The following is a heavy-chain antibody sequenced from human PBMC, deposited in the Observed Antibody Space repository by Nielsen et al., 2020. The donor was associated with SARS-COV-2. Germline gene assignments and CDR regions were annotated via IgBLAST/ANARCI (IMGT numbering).Heavy chain of an antibody. D-gene: IGHD6-13*01. Sequence: GESLKISCAASGFTFNSYTMNWVRQAPGKGLEWVSSISSSRNYIFYADSVKGRFTVSRDNAKNSLFVQMDSLRSDDTAVYYCARQGPYSSSWYVVYYFDYWGQGTLVTVSS. CDR1: GFTFNSYT. V-gene: IGHV3-21*04. CDR2: ISSSRNYI. J-gene: IGHJ4*02. CDR3: ARQGPYSSSWYVVYYFDY.